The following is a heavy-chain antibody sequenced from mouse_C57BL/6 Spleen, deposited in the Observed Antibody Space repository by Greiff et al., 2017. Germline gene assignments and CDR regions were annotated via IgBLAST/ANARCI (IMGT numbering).Heavy chain of an antibody. CDR2: IHPNSGST. D-gene: IGHD2-1*01. Sequence: VQLQQPGAELVKPGASVKLSCKASGYTFTSYWMHWVKQRPGQGLEWIGMIHPNSGSTNYNEKFKSKATLTVDKSSSTAYMQLSSLTSEDSAVYYCARDRDGNYVYFDYWGQGTTLTVSS. CDR1: GYTFTSYW. CDR3: ARDRDGNYVYFDY. J-gene: IGHJ2*01. V-gene: IGHV1-64*01.